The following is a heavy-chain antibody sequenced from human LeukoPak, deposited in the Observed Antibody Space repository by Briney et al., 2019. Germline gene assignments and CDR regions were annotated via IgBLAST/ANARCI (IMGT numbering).Heavy chain of an antibody. Sequence: GASVKVSCKASGYTFTSYAMHWVRQAPGQRLEWMGWINAGNGNTKYSQEFQGRVTITRDTSASTAYMELSSLRSEDMAVYYCARTPYYYDSSGYYYVGFWFDPWGQGTLVTVSS. CDR2: INAGNGNT. CDR3: ARTPYYYDSSGYYYVGFWFDP. V-gene: IGHV1-3*03. D-gene: IGHD3-22*01. CDR1: GYTFTSYA. J-gene: IGHJ5*02.